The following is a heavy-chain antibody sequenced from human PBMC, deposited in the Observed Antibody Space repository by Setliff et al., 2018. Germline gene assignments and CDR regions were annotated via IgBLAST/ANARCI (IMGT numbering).Heavy chain of an antibody. J-gene: IGHJ4*02. CDR1: GGAISSYS. D-gene: IGHD1-1*01. CDR3: ARLNVYYFDY. CDR2: KYYSGST. V-gene: IGHV4-59*08. Sequence: SETLSLTCTVSGGAISSYSWSWIRQPPGKGLEWIGYKYYSGSTNYNPSLKSRVTISVDTSKNQFSLTLSSVTAADSAIYYCARLNVYYFDYWGQGTLVTVSS.